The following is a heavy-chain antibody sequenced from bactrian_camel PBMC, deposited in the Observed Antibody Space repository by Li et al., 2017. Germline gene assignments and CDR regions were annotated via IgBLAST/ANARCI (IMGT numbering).Heavy chain of an antibody. CDR1: GFTVSSKC. J-gene: IGHJ4*01. D-gene: IGHD3*01. CDR3: AAARTVFCATDVTGYAN. Sequence: HVQLVESGGGSVPRGGSLRLSCAVSGFTVSSKCMGWFRQTPGKEREGVAVIAKTGTATYADSVKGRFTITRDNAKNTLDLQMNNLKPEDTATYYCAAARTVFCATDVTGYANWGRGTQVTVS. V-gene: IGHV3S53*01. CDR2: IAKTGTA.